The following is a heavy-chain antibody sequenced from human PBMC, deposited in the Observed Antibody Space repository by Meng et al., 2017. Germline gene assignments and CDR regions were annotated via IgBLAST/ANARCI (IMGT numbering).Heavy chain of an antibody. D-gene: IGHD3-10*01. Sequence: QVQLQVSGPGRWKPSQALSLACPVSGGSISSGGYYWSWIRQHPGKGLEWIGYIYYSGSTYYNPSLKSRVTISVDTSKNQFSLKLSSVTAADTAVYYCASYYGSGPNWFDPWGQGTLVTVSS. CDR1: GGSISSGGYY. CDR2: IYYSGST. CDR3: ASYYGSGPNWFDP. V-gene: IGHV4-31*03. J-gene: IGHJ5*02.